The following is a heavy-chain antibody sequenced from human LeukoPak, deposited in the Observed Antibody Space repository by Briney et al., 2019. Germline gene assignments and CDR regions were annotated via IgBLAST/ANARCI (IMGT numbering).Heavy chain of an antibody. CDR1: GYTFTGYY. CDR3: AREPQPSDSGSSNWFDP. CDR2: INPNSGGT. D-gene: IGHD1-26*01. Sequence: ASVKVSCKASGYTFTGYYMHWVRQAPGQGLEWMGWINPNSGGTNYAQKFQGRVTMTRDTSISTAYMELSRLRSDDTAVYYCAREPQPSDSGSSNWFDPWGQGTLVTVSS. V-gene: IGHV1-2*02. J-gene: IGHJ5*02.